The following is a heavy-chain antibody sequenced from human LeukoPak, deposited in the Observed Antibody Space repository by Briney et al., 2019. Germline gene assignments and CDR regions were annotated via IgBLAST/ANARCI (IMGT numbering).Heavy chain of an antibody. CDR3: AKERSVAGTAFDY. J-gene: IGHJ4*02. CDR1: GSTFGSYA. V-gene: IGHV3-23*01. CDR2: INPTDGTT. Sequence: GGSLRLSCAASGSTFGSYAMSWVRQAPGKGLEWVSSINPTDGTTFYADSVKGRFTISRDNSKNTLFLQMNSLRAEDTAIYYCAKERSVAGTAFDYWGQGTLVTVSS. D-gene: IGHD6-19*01.